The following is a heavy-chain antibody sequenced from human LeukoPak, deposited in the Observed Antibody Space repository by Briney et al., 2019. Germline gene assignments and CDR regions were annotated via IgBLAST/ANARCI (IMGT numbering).Heavy chain of an antibody. CDR2: ISGSGGST. D-gene: IGHD4-17*01. CDR1: GFTFSSYA. J-gene: IGHJ4*02. V-gene: IGHV3-23*01. CDR3: AKDGSYRLTTVTYNDY. Sequence: PGGSLRLSCAASGFTFSSYAMSWVRQAPGKGLEWVSAISGSGGSTHYADSVKGRFTISRDNSKNTLYLQMNSLRAEDTAVYYCAKDGSYRLTTVTYNDYWGQGTLVTVSS.